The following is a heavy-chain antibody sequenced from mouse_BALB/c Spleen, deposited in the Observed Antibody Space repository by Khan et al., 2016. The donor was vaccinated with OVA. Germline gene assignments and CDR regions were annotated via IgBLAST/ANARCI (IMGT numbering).Heavy chain of an antibody. CDR2: IWAGGSK. Sequence: QVQLKQSGPGLVAPSQSLSITCTASGFSLTDYAVSWISQPPGKGLEWLGVIWAGGSKYYNSALKSRLSISKDNSKSQVFLKMDSLQADDTAMYYCAKDPHYYAMDYWGQGTSVTVSS. J-gene: IGHJ4*01. V-gene: IGHV2-6-5*01. CDR1: GFSLTDYA. CDR3: AKDPHYYAMDY.